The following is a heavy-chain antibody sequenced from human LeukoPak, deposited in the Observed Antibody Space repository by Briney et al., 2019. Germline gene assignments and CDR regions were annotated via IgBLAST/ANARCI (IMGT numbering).Heavy chain of an antibody. CDR3: AELGITMIGGV. D-gene: IGHD3-10*02. J-gene: IGHJ6*04. CDR1: GFTFSSYS. V-gene: IGHV3-21*01. Sequence: TGGSLRLSCAASGFTFSSYSMNWVRQAPGKGLEWVSFISSSSSYIYYADSVKGRFTISRDNAKNSLYLQMNSLRAEDTAVYYCAELGITMIGGVWGKGTTVTISS. CDR2: ISSSSSYI.